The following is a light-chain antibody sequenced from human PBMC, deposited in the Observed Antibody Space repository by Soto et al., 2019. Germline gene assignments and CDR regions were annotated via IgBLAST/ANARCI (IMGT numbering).Light chain of an antibody. CDR1: QSVSSSY. J-gene: IGKJ5*01. V-gene: IGKV3-20*01. Sequence: EIVLTQSPGTLSLSPGERGTLSCTASQSVSSSYLAWYQQKPGQAPRLLIYGASSRATGIPDRFSGSGSGTEFILTISRLEPEDFVVYYCQQYVNSPITFGQGTRLEIK. CDR3: QQYVNSPIT. CDR2: GAS.